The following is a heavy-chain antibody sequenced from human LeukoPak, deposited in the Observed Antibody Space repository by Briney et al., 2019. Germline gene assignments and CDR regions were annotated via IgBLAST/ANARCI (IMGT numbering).Heavy chain of an antibody. J-gene: IGHJ5*02. CDR3: ARHDSSGWYQGGYWFDP. V-gene: IGHV4-39*01. CDR1: GGSISSSSYY. D-gene: IGHD6-19*01. CDR2: IYYSGSS. Sequence: PSETLSLTCTVSGGSISSSSYYWGWIRQPPGKGLEWIGSIYYSGSSYYNPSLKSRVTISVDTSKNQFSLKLSSVTAADTAVYHCARHDSSGWYQGGYWFDPWGQGTLVTVSS.